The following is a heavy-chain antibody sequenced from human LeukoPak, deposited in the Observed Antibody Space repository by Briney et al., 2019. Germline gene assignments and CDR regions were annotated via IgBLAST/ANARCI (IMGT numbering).Heavy chain of an antibody. CDR2: TYYRFKWYN. Sequence: SQTLSLTCAISGDSVSSNSAAWNWIRQSPSRGLEWLGRTYYRFKWYNEYAVSVKSRVAITPDTSKNQFSLQLNSVTPEDTAVYYCAGSFWGAIDYWGQGILVTVSS. CDR1: GDSVSSNSAA. D-gene: IGHD7-27*01. V-gene: IGHV6-1*01. J-gene: IGHJ4*02. CDR3: AGSFWGAIDY.